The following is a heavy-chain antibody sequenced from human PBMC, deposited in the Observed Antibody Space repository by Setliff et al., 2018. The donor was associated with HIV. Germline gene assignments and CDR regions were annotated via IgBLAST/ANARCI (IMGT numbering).Heavy chain of an antibody. CDR2: IIPIFGTA. D-gene: IGHD3-3*01. CDR3: ARDILERGYYYYYMDV. V-gene: IGHV1-69*13. J-gene: IGHJ6*03. Sequence: SVKVSCKASGGIFSRFAFSWVRQAPGQGLEWMGGIIPIFGTANYAQKFQGRVTITADESTSTAYMELSSLRSEDTAVYYCARDILERGYYYYYMDVWGKGTTVTVSS. CDR1: GGIFSRFA.